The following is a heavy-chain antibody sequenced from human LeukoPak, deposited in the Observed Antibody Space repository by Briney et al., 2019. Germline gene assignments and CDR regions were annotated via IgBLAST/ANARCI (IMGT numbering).Heavy chain of an antibody. CDR2: TNSGGSVT. J-gene: IGHJ4*02. V-gene: IGHV3-74*01. Sequence: GGSLRLSCAVSGFTFSGHWMFWVRQAPGKGLEWVSSTNSGGSVTGYTDSVKGRFTVSRDNAKNTLFLQMNSLRAEDTAVYYCARARRYSCDYWGQGTLVTVSS. CDR3: ARARRYSCDY. CDR1: GFTFSGHW. D-gene: IGHD4-17*01.